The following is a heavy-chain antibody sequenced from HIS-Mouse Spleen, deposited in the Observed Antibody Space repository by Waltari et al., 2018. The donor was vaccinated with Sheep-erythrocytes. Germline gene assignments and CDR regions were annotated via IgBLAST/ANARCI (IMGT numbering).Heavy chain of an antibody. CDR2: SSHSGST. CDR3: ARSGIAVAGPFDY. D-gene: IGHD6-19*01. CDR1: GYSISSGYY. Sequence: QVQLQESGPGLVKPSETLSLTCTVSGYSISSGYYWGWIRQPPGKGLEWIGSSSHSGSTYSNPSLKSGVTISVDTSKNQFSRKLSSVTAADTAVDYCARSGIAVAGPFDYWGQGTLVTVSS. J-gene: IGHJ4*02. V-gene: IGHV4-38-2*02.